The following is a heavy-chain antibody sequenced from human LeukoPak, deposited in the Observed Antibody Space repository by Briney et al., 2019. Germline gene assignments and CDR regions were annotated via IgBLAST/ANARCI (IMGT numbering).Heavy chain of an antibody. CDR3: ARAHYSTGWYGGPYYYYGMDV. CDR2: IYDNGNT. CDR1: GGSISSSNW. J-gene: IGHJ6*02. Sequence: PSGTLSLTCAVSGGSISSSNWWSWVRQPPGKGLEWIGEIYDNGNTNYSPSLKSRVTISVDKSKNQFSLKLTSVTAADTAVYYCARAHYSTGWYGGPYYYYGMDVWGQGTTVTVSS. D-gene: IGHD6-19*01. V-gene: IGHV4-4*02.